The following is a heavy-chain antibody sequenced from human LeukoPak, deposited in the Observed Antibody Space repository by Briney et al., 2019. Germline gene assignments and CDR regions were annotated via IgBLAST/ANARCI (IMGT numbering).Heavy chain of an antibody. CDR1: GFTFSSYG. V-gene: IGHV3-33*01. J-gene: IGHJ3*02. D-gene: IGHD5-12*01. CDR2: IWYDGSNK. CDR3: AREGGYVPSAFDI. Sequence: PGGSFRLSCAASGFTFSSYGMHWVRQAPGKGLEWVAVIWYDGSNKYYADSVKGRFTISRDNSKNTLYLQMNSLRAEDTAVYYCAREGGYVPSAFDIWGQGTMVTVSS.